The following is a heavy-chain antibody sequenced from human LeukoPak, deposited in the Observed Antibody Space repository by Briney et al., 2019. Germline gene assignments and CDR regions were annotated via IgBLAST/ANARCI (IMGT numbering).Heavy chain of an antibody. Sequence: GRSLRLSCAASGFTFSSYGMHWVRQAPGKGVEWVAVIWYDGSNKYYADSVKGRFTISRDNSKNTLFLQMNSLRAEDTSVYYCARDAPLRYCSSTSCYTGARFDPWGQGTLVTVSS. J-gene: IGHJ5*02. V-gene: IGHV3-33*01. CDR3: ARDAPLRYCSSTSCYTGARFDP. D-gene: IGHD2-2*02. CDR1: GFTFSSYG. CDR2: IWYDGSNK.